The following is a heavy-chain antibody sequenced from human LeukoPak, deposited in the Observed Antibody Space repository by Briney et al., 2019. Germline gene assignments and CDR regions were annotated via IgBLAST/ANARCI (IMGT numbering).Heavy chain of an antibody. CDR2: INHSGST. CDR3: ASGGFDY. Sequence: PSETLSLTCAVYGGSLSGYYWSWIRQPPGKGLEWIGEINHSGSTNYNPSLKSRVTISVDTSKNQFSLKLSSVTAADTAVYYCASGGFDYWGQGTLVTVSS. V-gene: IGHV4-34*01. J-gene: IGHJ4*02. CDR1: GGSLSGYY.